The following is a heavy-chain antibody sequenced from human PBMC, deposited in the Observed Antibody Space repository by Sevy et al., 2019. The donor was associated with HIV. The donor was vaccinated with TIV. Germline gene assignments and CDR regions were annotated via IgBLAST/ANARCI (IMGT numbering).Heavy chain of an antibody. Sequence: GESLKISCAASGFTFSGSAMHWVRQASGKGLEWVGRIRSKANSYATAYAASVKGRFTISGDDSKNTAYLQMNSLKTEDTAVYCCTSRFGGYYYDSSGYYDQGAGAFDIWGQGTMVTVSS. CDR2: IRSKANSYAT. CDR3: TSRFGGYYYDSSGYYDQGAGAFDI. D-gene: IGHD3-22*01. V-gene: IGHV3-73*01. CDR1: GFTFSGSA. J-gene: IGHJ3*02.